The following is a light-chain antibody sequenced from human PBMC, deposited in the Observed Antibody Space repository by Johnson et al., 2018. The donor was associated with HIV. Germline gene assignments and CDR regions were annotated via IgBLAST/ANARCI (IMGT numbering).Light chain of an antibody. CDR2: DTD. CDR1: SSNIGNNY. CDR3: GTWDSSLSAYV. J-gene: IGLJ1*01. V-gene: IGLV1-51*01. Sequence: QYVLTQPPSVSAAPGQKVTISCSGSSSNIGNNYVSWYQQLPGTAPKLLIHDTDERPPGIPDRFSGSKSGTSATLGITGLQTENEADYYCGTWDSSLSAYVFGIGTKVTVL.